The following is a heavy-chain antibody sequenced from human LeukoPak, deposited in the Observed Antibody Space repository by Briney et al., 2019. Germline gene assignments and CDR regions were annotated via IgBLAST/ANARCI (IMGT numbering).Heavy chain of an antibody. D-gene: IGHD3-22*01. CDR3: ARDLYRIVVVPLYFDC. Sequence: GGSLRLSCAASGFTFSSYWMSWVRQAPGKGLEWVANIKQDGSEKYYVDSVKGRFTISRDNAKNSLYLQMNSLRAEDTAVYYCARDLYRIVVVPLYFDCRGQGTLVTVSS. J-gene: IGHJ4*02. V-gene: IGHV3-7*01. CDR2: IKQDGSEK. CDR1: GFTFSSYW.